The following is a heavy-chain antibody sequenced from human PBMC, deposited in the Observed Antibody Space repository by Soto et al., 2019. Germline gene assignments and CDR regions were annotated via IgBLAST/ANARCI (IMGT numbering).Heavy chain of an antibody. J-gene: IGHJ4*02. CDR3: ARAGGYSSSWYFDY. V-gene: IGHV3-7*03. CDR2: IKQDGSEK. D-gene: IGHD6-13*01. CDR1: GFTFSSYW. Sequence: EVQLVESGGGLVQPGGSLRLSCAASGFTFSSYWMSWVRQAPGKGLEWVANIKQDGSEKYYVDSVKGRFTISRVNAKNSLYLQMNSLRAEDTAVYYCARAGGYSSSWYFDYWGQGTLVTVSS.